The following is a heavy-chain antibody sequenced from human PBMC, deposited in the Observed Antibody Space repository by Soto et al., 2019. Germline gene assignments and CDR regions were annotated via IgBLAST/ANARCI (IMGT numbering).Heavy chain of an antibody. D-gene: IGHD6-19*01. CDR3: ARDHLYSSGWKSPNWFDP. V-gene: IGHV3-33*01. J-gene: IGHJ5*02. CDR2: IWYDGSNK. Sequence: PGGSLSLSCAASGFTFSSYGMHWVRQAPGKGLEWVAVIWYDGSNKYYADSVKGRFTISRDNSKNTLYLQMNSLRAEDTAVYYCARDHLYSSGWKSPNWFDPWGQGTLVTVSS. CDR1: GFTFSSYG.